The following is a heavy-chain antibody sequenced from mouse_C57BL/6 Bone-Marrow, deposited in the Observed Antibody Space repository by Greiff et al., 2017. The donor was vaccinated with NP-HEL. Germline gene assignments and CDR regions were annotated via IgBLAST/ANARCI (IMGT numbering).Heavy chain of an antibody. CDR2: ISNLAYSI. D-gene: IGHD2-2*01. CDR1: GFTFSDYG. CDR3: ARYGYLYAMDY. V-gene: IGHV5-15*01. Sequence: EVKLVESGGGLVQPGGSLKLSCAASGFTFSDYGMAWVRQAPRKGPEWVAFISNLAYSIYYADTVTGRFTISRENAKNTLYLEMSSLRSEDTAMYYCARYGYLYAMDYWGQGTSVTVSS. J-gene: IGHJ4*01.